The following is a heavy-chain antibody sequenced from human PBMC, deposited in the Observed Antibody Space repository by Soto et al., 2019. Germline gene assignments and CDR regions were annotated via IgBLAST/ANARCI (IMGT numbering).Heavy chain of an antibody. CDR3: AKPLYSSSSWDYCDMDG. Sequence: EVQLVESGGGLVQPGRSLRLSCAASGFTFDDYAMHWVRQAPGKGLEWVSGISWNSGSIGYGDSVKGRFTISRDNAQNSPYLPMNGLGDEDTALYYCAKPLYSSSSWDYCDMDGWGQGTTVTVSS. CDR1: GFTFDDYA. J-gene: IGHJ6*02. D-gene: IGHD6-6*01. V-gene: IGHV3-9*01. CDR2: ISWNSGSI.